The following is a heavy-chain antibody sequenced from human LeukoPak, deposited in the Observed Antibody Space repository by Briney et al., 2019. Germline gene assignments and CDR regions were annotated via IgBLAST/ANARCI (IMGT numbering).Heavy chain of an antibody. CDR2: ISSSGSTI. V-gene: IGHV3-48*03. D-gene: IGHD3-10*01. CDR3: ANPRQFGDLEIGN. J-gene: IGHJ4*02. CDR1: GFTFSSYE. Sequence: PGGSLRLSCAASGFTFSSYEMNWVRQAPGKGLEWVSYISSSGSTIYYADSVKGRFTISRDNAKNSLYLQMNSLRAEDTAVYYCANPRQFGDLEIGNWGQGTLVTVSS.